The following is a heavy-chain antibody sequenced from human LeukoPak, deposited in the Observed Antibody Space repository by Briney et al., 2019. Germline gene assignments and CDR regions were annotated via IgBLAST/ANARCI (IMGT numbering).Heavy chain of an antibody. CDR1: GFTFSSYW. CDR3: ARERNMVRGVIPQL. CDR2: INSDGSST. Sequence: GGSLRLSCAASGFTFSSYWMHWVRQAPGKGLVWVSRINSDGSSTSYADSVKGRFTISRDNAKNTLYLQVNSLRAEDTAVYYCARERNMVRGVIPQLWGQGTLVTVSS. J-gene: IGHJ4*02. V-gene: IGHV3-74*01. D-gene: IGHD3-10*01.